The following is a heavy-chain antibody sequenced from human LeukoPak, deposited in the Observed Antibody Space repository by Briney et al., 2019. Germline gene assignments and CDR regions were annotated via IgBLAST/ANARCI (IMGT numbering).Heavy chain of an antibody. D-gene: IGHD4-17*01. CDR2: IDSGGNT. Sequence: GGSLRLSCAASGFTVTNNYMSWVRQTPGKGLECVSVIDSGGNTYYSDSVRGRFTISKDNSKITLYLQMNSLRAEDTAVYYCARVEDGDYFDYWGQGTLVTVSS. J-gene: IGHJ4*02. V-gene: IGHV3-53*01. CDR1: GFTVTNNY. CDR3: ARVEDGDYFDY.